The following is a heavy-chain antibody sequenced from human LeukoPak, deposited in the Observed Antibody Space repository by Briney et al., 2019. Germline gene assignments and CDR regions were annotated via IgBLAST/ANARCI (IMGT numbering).Heavy chain of an antibody. CDR1: GFTFSSYA. D-gene: IGHD3-16*02. Sequence: GGSLRLSCAASGFTFSSYAMSWVRQAPGKGLEWVSAISGSGGSTYYADSVKGRFTISRDNSKNTLYLQMNSLRAEDTAVYYCASLGGGPYRHPAVASEKFDYWGQGTLVTVSS. V-gene: IGHV3-23*01. CDR2: ISGSGGST. J-gene: IGHJ4*02. CDR3: ASLGGGPYRHPAVASEKFDY.